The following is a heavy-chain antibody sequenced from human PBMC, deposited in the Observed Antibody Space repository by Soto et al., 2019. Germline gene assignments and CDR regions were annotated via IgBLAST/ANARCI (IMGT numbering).Heavy chain of an antibody. CDR3: ARKRETRYDLSIDY. CDR1: GGSFSGYY. D-gene: IGHD3-3*01. Sequence: QVQLQQWGAGLLKPSETLSLTCAVYGGSFSGYYWSWIRQPPGKGLEWIGEINHSGSTNYNPSLKSRVTLSVDTSKNQFSLKLSSVTAADTAVYYCARKRETRYDLSIDYWGQGTLVTVSS. J-gene: IGHJ4*02. V-gene: IGHV4-34*01. CDR2: INHSGST.